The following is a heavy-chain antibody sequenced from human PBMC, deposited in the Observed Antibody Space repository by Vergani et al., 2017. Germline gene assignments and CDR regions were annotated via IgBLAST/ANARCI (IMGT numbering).Heavy chain of an antibody. Sequence: EVQLVETGGGLIQPGGSLRLSCAASGFTVSSNYMSWVRQAPGKGLEWVSVIYSGGSTYYADSVKGRFTISRDNSKNTLYLQMNSLRAEDTAVYYCARERTDSSGLYGMDVWGQGTTVTVSS. CDR1: GFTVSSNY. CDR3: ARERTDSSGLYGMDV. V-gene: IGHV3-53*02. CDR2: IYSGGST. D-gene: IGHD3-22*01. J-gene: IGHJ6*02.